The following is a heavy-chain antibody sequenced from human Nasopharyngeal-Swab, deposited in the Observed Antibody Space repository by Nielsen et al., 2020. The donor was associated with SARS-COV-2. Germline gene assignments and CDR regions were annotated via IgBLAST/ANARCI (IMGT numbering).Heavy chain of an antibody. CDR2: ISSSSSYT. J-gene: IGHJ3*02. Sequence: GESLKISCAASGFTFSDHYMSWIRQASGKGPEWVSYISSSSSYTNYADPVKGRFTIFRDKAKKPLYLQMNRLRAEDTAVYYCARSRITIFGVVIGAFDIGGQGTMVTVSS. D-gene: IGHD3-3*01. V-gene: IGHV3-11*06. CDR1: GFTFSDHY. CDR3: ARSRITIFGVVIGAFDI.